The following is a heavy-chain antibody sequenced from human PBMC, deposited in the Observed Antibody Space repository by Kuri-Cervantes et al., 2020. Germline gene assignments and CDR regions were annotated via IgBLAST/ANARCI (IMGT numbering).Heavy chain of an antibody. Sequence: ASVKVSCKVSGYTLTELSMHWVRQAPGKGLEWMGGFDPGDGETIYAQKFQGRVTMTEDTSTDTAYMELSSLRSEDTAVYYCARDRYQLLLTPKGAWFDPWGQGTLVTVSS. CDR2: FDPGDGET. CDR1: GYTLTELS. CDR3: ARDRYQLLLTPKGAWFDP. D-gene: IGHD2-2*01. V-gene: IGHV1-24*01. J-gene: IGHJ5*02.